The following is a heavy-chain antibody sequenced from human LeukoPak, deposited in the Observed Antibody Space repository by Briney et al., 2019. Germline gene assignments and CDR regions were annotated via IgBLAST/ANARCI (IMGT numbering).Heavy chain of an antibody. CDR3: ARGPPACSTNCYGYLDY. CDR1: GFTVSANY. D-gene: IGHD2-2*01. V-gene: IGHV3-53*01. J-gene: IGHJ4*02. Sequence: GGSLRLSLAAPGFTVSANYMSWVRQAPGKVLYCMSLIYIVVVNYYPNSVRCRFTISTDNSKHTLYLQMNRRRADDTAVYYCARGPPACSTNCYGYLDYWGQGALVTVYS. CDR2: IYIVVVN.